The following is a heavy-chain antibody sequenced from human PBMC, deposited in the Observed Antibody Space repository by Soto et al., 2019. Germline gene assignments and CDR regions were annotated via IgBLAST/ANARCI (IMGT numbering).Heavy chain of an antibody. CDR1: GYTFTSYA. J-gene: IGHJ4*02. D-gene: IGHD3-10*01. CDR2: INAGNGNT. Sequence: QVQLVQSGAEVKKPGASVKVSCKASGYTFTSYAMHWVRQAPGQRLEWMGWINAGNGNTKYSQKFQGRVTITRDTSASTAYMELSSLRSEDTAVYYCARVPRGPSAAHNPGYYFDYWGQGTLVTVSS. CDR3: ARVPRGPSAAHNPGYYFDY. V-gene: IGHV1-3*01.